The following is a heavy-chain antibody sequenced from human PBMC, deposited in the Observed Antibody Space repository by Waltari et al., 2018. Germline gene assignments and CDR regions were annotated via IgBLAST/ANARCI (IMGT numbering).Heavy chain of an antibody. CDR2: VDPENGET. Sequence: EVQLVQSGAEVKKPGATVKISCKVSGYTFTDYYLHWVQQAPGKGLEWMGLVDPENGETIYAEKFQGRVTITADTATDTAYMERSSLRSEDTAVYYCATLPGAELLVDAFDIWGQGTMVTVSS. CDR3: ATLPGAELLVDAFDI. CDR1: GYTFTDYY. J-gene: IGHJ3*02. D-gene: IGHD1-26*01. V-gene: IGHV1-69-2*01.